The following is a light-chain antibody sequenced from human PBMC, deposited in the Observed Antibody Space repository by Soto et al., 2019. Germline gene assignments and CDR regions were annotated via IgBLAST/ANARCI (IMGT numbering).Light chain of an antibody. CDR2: GAS. CDR1: QSVTSTY. V-gene: IGKV3-20*01. CDR3: QQYGSSHT. Sequence: IVLTQSPGTLSLSPGERATLSCRASQSVTSTYFAWYQQKPVQAPRLLIYGASSRAIGIPDRFSGSVSGSDFILTINRLEPEDFAVYYCQQYGSSHTFGQGTRLEIK. J-gene: IGKJ5*01.